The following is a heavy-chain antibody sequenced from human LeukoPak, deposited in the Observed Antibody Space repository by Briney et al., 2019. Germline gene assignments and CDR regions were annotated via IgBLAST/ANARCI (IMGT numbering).Heavy chain of an antibody. CDR1: GFTFSSYA. CDR3: AKDLGCSSTSCYNFDY. Sequence: GGSLRLSCAASGFTFSSYAMSWVRRAPGKGLEWVSAISGSGGSTYYADSVKGRFTISRDNSKNTLYLQMNSLRAEDTAVYYCAKDLGCSSTSCYNFDYWGQGTLVTVSS. D-gene: IGHD2-2*02. V-gene: IGHV3-23*01. CDR2: ISGSGGST. J-gene: IGHJ4*02.